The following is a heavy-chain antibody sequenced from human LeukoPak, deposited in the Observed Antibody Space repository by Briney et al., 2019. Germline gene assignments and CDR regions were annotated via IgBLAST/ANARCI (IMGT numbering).Heavy chain of an antibody. J-gene: IGHJ6*04. CDR3: ARDGTPIYSSGWVYMDV. D-gene: IGHD6-25*01. V-gene: IGHV3-30*02. CDR2: IRYDGSDK. CDR1: RFTFSRYG. Sequence: GGSLRLSCAASRFTFSRYGMHWVRQAPGKGLEWVAFIRYDGSDKYYADSVMGRFTISRDNSKNTLFVQMNSLRGEDTAVYYCARDGTPIYSSGWVYMDVWGKGTTVTISS.